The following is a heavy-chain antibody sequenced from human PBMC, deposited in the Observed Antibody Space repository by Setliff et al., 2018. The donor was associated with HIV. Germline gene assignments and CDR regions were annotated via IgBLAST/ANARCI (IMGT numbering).Heavy chain of an antibody. J-gene: IGHJ6*02. Sequence: ASVKVSCKASGYTFTSYGISWVRQAPGQGLEWMGWISAYNGNTNYAQKLQGRVTMTTDTSTSTAYMELRSMRSDATAVYYCARDQGGYDIGGTYEATYIYYRMDVWGQGTTVTVSS. CDR1: GYTFTSYG. CDR2: ISAYNGNT. CDR3: ARDQGGYDIGGTYEATYIYYRMDV. D-gene: IGHD5-12*01. V-gene: IGHV1-18*01.